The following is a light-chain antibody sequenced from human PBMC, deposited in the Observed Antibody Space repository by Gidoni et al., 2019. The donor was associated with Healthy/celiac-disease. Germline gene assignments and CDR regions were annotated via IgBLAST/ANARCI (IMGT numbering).Light chain of an antibody. V-gene: IGLV2-14*01. J-gene: IGLJ2*01. CDR1: SSDVGGYNY. Sequence: QSALTQPASVSGSPGPSITISCTGTSSDVGGYNYVSWYQQHPGKAPKLMIYEVSNRPSGVSNRFSGAKSGNTASLTISGLQAEAEADYYCSSYTSSSTLVFGGGTKLTVL. CDR2: EVS. CDR3: SSYTSSSTLV.